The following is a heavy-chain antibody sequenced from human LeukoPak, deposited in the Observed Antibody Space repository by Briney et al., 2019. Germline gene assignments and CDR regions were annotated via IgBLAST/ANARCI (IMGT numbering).Heavy chain of an antibody. CDR3: AREKPPLTRAFDI. J-gene: IGHJ3*02. CDR2: IKSDGST. Sequence: GGSLRLSCAASGFTFSSYWMHWVRQTPGKGLMWVARIKSDGSTIYADSVQGRFTISRDNAKNSLYLHMHSLRAEDTAVYYCAREKPPLTRAFDIWGQGTMVTVSS. CDR1: GFTFSSYW. V-gene: IGHV3-74*01.